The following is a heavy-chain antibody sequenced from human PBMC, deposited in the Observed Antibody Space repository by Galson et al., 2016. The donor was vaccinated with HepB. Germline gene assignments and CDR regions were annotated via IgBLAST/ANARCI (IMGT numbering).Heavy chain of an antibody. J-gene: IGHJ4*02. CDR1: GGSISSGSYY. Sequence: TLSLTCTVSGGSISSGSYYWSWIRQPAGKGLEWIGRIYTSGSTNYNPSLKSRVTISVDTSKNQFSLKLNSVTAADAAVYYCAREGSSWYSDYWGQGTLVTVSS. CDR3: AREGSSWYSDY. CDR2: IYTSGST. V-gene: IGHV4-61*02. D-gene: IGHD6-13*01.